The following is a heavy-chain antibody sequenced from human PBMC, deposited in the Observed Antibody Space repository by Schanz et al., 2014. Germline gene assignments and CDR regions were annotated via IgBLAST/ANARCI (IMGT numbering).Heavy chain of an antibody. CDR2: ISYDGINK. J-gene: IGHJ6*02. Sequence: QVQLVESGGGVVQPGRSLRLSCAASGFTFSSYPMHWVRQAPGKGLEWVALISYDGINKYYADSVKGRFTISRDNSKNTLHLQMNSLRVEDTAVEYCAKDDTQVNGMDVWGQGTTVTVSS. V-gene: IGHV3-30-3*02. CDR3: AKDDTQVNGMDV. CDR1: GFTFSSYP.